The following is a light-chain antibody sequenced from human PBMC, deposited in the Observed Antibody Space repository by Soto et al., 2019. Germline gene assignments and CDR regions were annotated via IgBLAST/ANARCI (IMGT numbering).Light chain of an antibody. CDR1: QSVSSY. Sequence: EIVLTQSPATLSLSPGERANLSCRASQSVSSYLAWYQQKPGQAPRLLIYGASTRATGIPARFSGSGSGTEFTLTISSLQSEDFAVYYCQQYGTSRQTFGLGTKVDIK. V-gene: IGKV3-15*01. CDR3: QQYGTSRQT. J-gene: IGKJ1*01. CDR2: GAS.